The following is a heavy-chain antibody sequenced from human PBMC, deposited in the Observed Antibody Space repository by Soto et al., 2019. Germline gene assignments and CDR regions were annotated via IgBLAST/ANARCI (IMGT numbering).Heavy chain of an antibody. V-gene: IGHV4-4*02. CDR3: AGLVGRGKFSRLQY. Sequence: QVLLQESGPGLVKPSGTLSLTCDVSGDSISVNTWWSWVRQTPGKGLEWIGEILHSGSVNYNPSLKSRVTISIDKSKNQVSPRLSSMTAADTALYYCAGLVGRGKFSRLQYWGQGTLVTVSS. J-gene: IGHJ1*01. D-gene: IGHD6-6*01. CDR1: GDSISVNTW. CDR2: ILHSGSV.